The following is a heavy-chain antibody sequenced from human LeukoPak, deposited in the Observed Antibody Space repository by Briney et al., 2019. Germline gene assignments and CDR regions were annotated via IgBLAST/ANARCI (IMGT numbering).Heavy chain of an antibody. CDR2: IIPIFGTA. Sequence: ASVKVSCKASGYTFTNYHMHWVRQAPGQGLEWMGGIIPIFGTANYAQKFQGRVTITADESTSTAYMELSSLRSEDTAVYYCARDDGYYGSGSSDYWGQGTLVTVSS. J-gene: IGHJ4*02. CDR1: GYTFTNYH. D-gene: IGHD3-10*01. CDR3: ARDDGYYGSGSSDY. V-gene: IGHV1-69*13.